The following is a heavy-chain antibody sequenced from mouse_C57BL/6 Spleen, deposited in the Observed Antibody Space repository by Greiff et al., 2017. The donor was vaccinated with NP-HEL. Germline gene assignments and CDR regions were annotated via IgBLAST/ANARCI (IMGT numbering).Heavy chain of an antibody. Sequence: QVQLQQPGTELVKPGASVKLSCKASGYTFTSYWMHWVKQRPGQGLEWIGNINPSNGGTNYNEKFKSKATVTVDKSSSTAYMQLSSLTSEDSAVDYCAREDLYSNYITYWGQGTLVTVSA. J-gene: IGHJ3*01. V-gene: IGHV1-53*01. CDR2: INPSNGGT. D-gene: IGHD2-5*01. CDR3: AREDLYSNYITY. CDR1: GYTFTSYW.